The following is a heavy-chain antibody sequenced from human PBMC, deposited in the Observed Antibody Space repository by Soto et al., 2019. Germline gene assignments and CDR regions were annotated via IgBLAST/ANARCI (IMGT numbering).Heavy chain of an antibody. CDR2: INHSGST. CDR1: GGSFSGYY. Sequence: QVQLQQWGAGRLKPSETLSLTCAVYGGSFSGYYWSWIRQPPGKGLEWIGEINHSGSTNYNPSLKSRVTISVDTSKNQFSLKLSSVTAADTAVYYCARVGHSSSWFDYWGQGTLVTVSS. V-gene: IGHV4-34*01. J-gene: IGHJ4*02. D-gene: IGHD6-13*01. CDR3: ARVGHSSSWFDY.